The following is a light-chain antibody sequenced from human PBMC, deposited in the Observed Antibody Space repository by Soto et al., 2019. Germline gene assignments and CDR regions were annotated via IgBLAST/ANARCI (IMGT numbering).Light chain of an antibody. CDR2: DSS. V-gene: IGKV3-15*01. J-gene: IGKJ5*01. Sequence: EIVMTQSPATLSVSPGQRATLSCRASESVSSHLACYQQKPGQAPRLLIYDSSTRATGIPARFSGSESGTEFTLTISSLQSEDFAVYYCHHYHNWPMTFGQGTRLEIK. CDR1: ESVSSH. CDR3: HHYHNWPMT.